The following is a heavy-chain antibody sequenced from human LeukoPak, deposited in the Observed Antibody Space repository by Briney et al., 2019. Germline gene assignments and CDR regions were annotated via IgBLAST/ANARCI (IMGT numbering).Heavy chain of an antibody. CDR1: GYTFTSYG. CDR2: ISAYNGNT. V-gene: IGHV1-18*01. Sequence: ASVKVSCKASGYTFTSYGISWVRQAHGQGLEWMGWISAYNGNTNYAQKLQGRVTMTTDTSTSTAYMELRSLRSDDTAVYYCARDPLYAKRNDRQFGDAFDIWGQGTMVTVSS. J-gene: IGHJ3*02. CDR3: ARDPLYAKRNDRQFGDAFDI. D-gene: IGHD1-1*01.